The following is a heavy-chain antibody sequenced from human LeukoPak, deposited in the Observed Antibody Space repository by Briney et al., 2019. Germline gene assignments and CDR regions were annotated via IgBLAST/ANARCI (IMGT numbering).Heavy chain of an antibody. Sequence: GGSLRLSCAASGFTFSSYSMNWVRQAPGKGLEWVSYISSSSSYIYYADSVKGRFTISRDNAKNSLYLQMNSLRAEDTAVYYCARARITMIVVAPPDAFDVWGQGTMVTVSS. CDR2: ISSSSSYI. CDR3: ARARITMIVVAPPDAFDV. V-gene: IGHV3-21*05. CDR1: GFTFSSYS. J-gene: IGHJ3*01. D-gene: IGHD3-22*01.